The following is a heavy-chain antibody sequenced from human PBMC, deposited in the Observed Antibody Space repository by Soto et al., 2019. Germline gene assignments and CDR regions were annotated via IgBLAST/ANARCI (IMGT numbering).Heavy chain of an antibody. CDR1: GGSISNHY. J-gene: IGHJ4*02. CDR2: VYYNGNT. CDR3: TRANWYSEY. V-gene: IGHV4-59*11. D-gene: IGHD7-27*01. Sequence: QVQLQESGPGLVKPSETLSLTCSVSGGSISNHYWSWIRQPPGKGLEWIGYVYYNGNTNYNPSLKSLVTMSVDTSRNQISLTLTTVTAADTAVYYCTRANWYSEYWGQGTLVTVSS.